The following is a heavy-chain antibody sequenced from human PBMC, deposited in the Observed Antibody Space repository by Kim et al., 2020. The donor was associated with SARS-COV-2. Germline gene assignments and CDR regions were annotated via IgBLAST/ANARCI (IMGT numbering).Heavy chain of an antibody. CDR1: GGSISSSSYY. Sequence: SETLSLTCTVSGGSISSSSYYWGWIRQPPGKGLEWIGRIYYSGSTYYNPSLKSRVTISVDTSKNQCSLKLSSVTAADTAVYYCARSRIVVGGGGFDPWGQGTLVTVSS. J-gene: IGHJ5*02. V-gene: IGHV4-39*01. CDR3: ARSRIVVGGGGFDP. D-gene: IGHD3-22*01. CDR2: IYYSGST.